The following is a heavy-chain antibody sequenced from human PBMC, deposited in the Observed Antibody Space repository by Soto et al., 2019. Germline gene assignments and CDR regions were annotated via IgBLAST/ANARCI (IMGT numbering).Heavy chain of an antibody. CDR2: ISTNNDAI. CDR1: GFSISDCR. D-gene: IGHD3-10*01. Sequence: EVQLVESGGGLVQPWWSLRLSCAASGFSISDCRMNWVRRATGQGLDWIAYISTNNDAIYYADAVKGRFTISRDNAKNSMYLQLNSLRAEDQALAYCASVLGSRRSGSYPHYWGQGTLGTVSS. CDR3: ASVLGSRRSGSYPHY. V-gene: IGHV3-48*01. J-gene: IGHJ4*02.